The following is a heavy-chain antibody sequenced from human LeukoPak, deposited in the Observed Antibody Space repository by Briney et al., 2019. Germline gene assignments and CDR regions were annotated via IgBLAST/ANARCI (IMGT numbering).Heavy chain of an antibody. V-gene: IGHV4-34*01. CDR3: AKARRRFDP. Sequence: PSETLSLTCAVYGGSFSGYYWSWIRQPPGKGLEWIGEINHSGSTNYNPSLKGRVTISVDTSKNQFSLKPSSVTAADTAVYYCAKARRRFDPWGQGTLVTGSS. D-gene: IGHD1-14*01. CDR2: INHSGST. J-gene: IGHJ5*02. CDR1: GGSFSGYY.